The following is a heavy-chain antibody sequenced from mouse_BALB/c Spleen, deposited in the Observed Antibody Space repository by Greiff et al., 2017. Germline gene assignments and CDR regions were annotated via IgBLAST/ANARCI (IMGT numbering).Heavy chain of an antibody. D-gene: IGHD1-1*01. CDR1: GFTFSSYA. CDR2: ISSGGST. J-gene: IGHJ4*01. CDR3: ARTITTVVDAMDY. V-gene: IGHV5-6-5*01. Sequence: VESGGGLVKPGGSLKLSCAASGFTFSSYAMSWVRQTPEKRLEWVASISSGGSTYYPDSVKGRFTISRDNARNILYLQMSSLRSEDTAMYYCARTITTVVDAMDYWGQGTSVTVSS.